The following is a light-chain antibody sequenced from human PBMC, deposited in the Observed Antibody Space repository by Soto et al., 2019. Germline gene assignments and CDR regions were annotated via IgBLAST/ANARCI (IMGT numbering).Light chain of an antibody. J-gene: IGLJ1*01. CDR3: VSFTVHYSYV. CDR2: DVS. Sequence: QSALTQPASVSGSPGQSITISCTGTSGDVGAYDFVSWYQHHPGKAPRLVIYDVSRRPAGASDRFSGSKSGSTASLTISSLQAEDEADYYCVSFTVHYSYVFGTGTKVT. V-gene: IGLV2-14*01. CDR1: SGDVGAYDF.